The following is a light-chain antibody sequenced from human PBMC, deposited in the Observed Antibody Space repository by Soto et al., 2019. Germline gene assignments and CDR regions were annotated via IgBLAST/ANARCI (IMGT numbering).Light chain of an antibody. Sequence: QSALTQPASVSGSPGQSITISCTGTSSDVGGYNHVSWYQQHPGKVPKLIIYEVTNRPSGVSNRFSGSKSGNTASLTISGLQAEDEGDYYCNSYTDTGTFWVFGGGTKLTVL. J-gene: IGLJ3*02. CDR1: SSDVGGYNH. CDR2: EVT. V-gene: IGLV2-14*01. CDR3: NSYTDTGTFWV.